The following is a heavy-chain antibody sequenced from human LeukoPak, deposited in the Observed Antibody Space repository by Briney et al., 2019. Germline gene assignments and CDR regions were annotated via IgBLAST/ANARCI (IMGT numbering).Heavy chain of an antibody. CDR3: ATDFYDST. CDR2: IRSNSDGGTI. J-gene: IGHJ5*02. D-gene: IGHD3-22*01. V-gene: IGHV3-15*07. CDR1: GLTFSSAW. Sequence: GGCLRLSCATSGLTFSSAWRNWVREAPGKGLEWVGRIRSNSDGGTIDYAAPVKGRFTLSRDDSKTTLYLQMNSLQTEDTAVYYCATDFYDSTWGQGTLVTVSS.